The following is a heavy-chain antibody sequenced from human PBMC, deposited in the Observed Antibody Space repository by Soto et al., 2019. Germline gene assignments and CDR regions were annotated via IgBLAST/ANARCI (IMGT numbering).Heavy chain of an antibody. Sequence: SETLSLTCTVSGGSISSGGYYWSWIRQHPGKGLEWIGYIYYSGSTYYNPSLKSRVTISVDTSKNQFSLKLSSVTAADTAVYYCARWDSGYEYFQHWGQGTLVTVSS. CDR3: ARWDSGYEYFQH. J-gene: IGHJ1*01. V-gene: IGHV4-31*03. CDR1: GGSISSGGYY. D-gene: IGHD5-12*01. CDR2: IYYSGST.